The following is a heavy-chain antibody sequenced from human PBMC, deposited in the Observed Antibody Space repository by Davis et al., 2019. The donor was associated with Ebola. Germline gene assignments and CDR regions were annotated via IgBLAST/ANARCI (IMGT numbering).Heavy chain of an antibody. CDR1: GFTFSSYS. Sequence: GESLKISCAGSGFTFSSYSMTWVRQAPGKGLEWVSAISGSGGSTYYADSVKGRFTISRDNSKNTLYLQMNSLRAEDTAVYYCAKGVTMVRGDLFDYWGQGTLVTVSS. V-gene: IGHV3-23*01. J-gene: IGHJ4*02. D-gene: IGHD3-10*01. CDR3: AKGVTMVRGDLFDY. CDR2: ISGSGGST.